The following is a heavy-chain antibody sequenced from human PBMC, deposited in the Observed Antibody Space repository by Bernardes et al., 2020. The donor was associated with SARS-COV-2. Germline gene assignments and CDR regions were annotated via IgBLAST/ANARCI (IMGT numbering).Heavy chain of an antibody. CDR1: GFTFSSYS. Sequence: GSLRLSCAASGFTFSSYSMNWVRQAPGKGLEWVSSISSSSSYIYYADSVKGRFTISRDNAKNSLYLQMNSLRAEDTAVYYCARDQHYYYGMDVWGQGTTVTVSS. CDR2: ISSSSSYI. V-gene: IGHV3-21*01. CDR3: ARDQHYYYGMDV. J-gene: IGHJ6*02.